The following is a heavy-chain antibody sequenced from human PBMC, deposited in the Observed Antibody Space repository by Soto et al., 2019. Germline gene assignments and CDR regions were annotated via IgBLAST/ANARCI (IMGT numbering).Heavy chain of an antibody. V-gene: IGHV3-11*01. D-gene: IGHD3-10*01. CDR1: GFNFSDSY. Sequence: VQLVESGGGLVKPRGSLRLSCAASGFNFSDSYMSWVRQAPGKGLEWISYISGSGITTAYTGSVKGRFTVSRDNAKNALFLQLNSLIVDDTAFYYCTRDSRYGSGLYYGLDVWGQGTSVTVSS. CDR3: TRDSRYGSGLYYGLDV. J-gene: IGHJ6*02. CDR2: ISGSGITT.